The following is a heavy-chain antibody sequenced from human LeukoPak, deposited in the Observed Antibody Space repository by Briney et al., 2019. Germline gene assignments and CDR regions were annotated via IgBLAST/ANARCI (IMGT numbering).Heavy chain of an antibody. D-gene: IGHD2-2*01. CDR3: ARSLRYCSSTSCYYFDY. Sequence: GGSLRLSCAASGFTFSDYYMSWIRQAPGKGLECVSYISGSSSTIYYADSVKGRFTISRDNAKNSLYLQMNSLRAEDTAVYYCARSLRYCSSTSCYYFDYWGQGTLVTVSS. V-gene: IGHV3-11*04. CDR2: ISGSSSTI. J-gene: IGHJ4*02. CDR1: GFTFSDYY.